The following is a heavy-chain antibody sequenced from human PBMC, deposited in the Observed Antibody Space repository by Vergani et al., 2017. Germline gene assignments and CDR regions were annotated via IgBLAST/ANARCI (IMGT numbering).Heavy chain of an antibody. D-gene: IGHD2-15*01. V-gene: IGHV1-69*08. Sequence: QVQLVQSGAEVKKPGSSVKVSCKASGGTFSSYTISWVRQAPGQGLEWMGRIIPILGIANYAQKFQGRVTITADESTSTAYMELSSLRSEDTAVYYCAGEGGYCSGGSCYPPPSYYYGMDVWGQGTTVTVSS. CDR3: AGEGGYCSGGSCYPPPSYYYGMDV. J-gene: IGHJ6*02. CDR2: IIPILGIA. CDR1: GGTFSSYT.